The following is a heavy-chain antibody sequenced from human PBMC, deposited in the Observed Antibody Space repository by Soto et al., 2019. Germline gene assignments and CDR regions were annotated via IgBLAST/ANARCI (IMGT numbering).Heavy chain of an antibody. V-gene: IGHV3-7*03. D-gene: IGHD3-3*01. CDR1: GFTFNSYW. CDR3: ARVRGGNNYYDFWSGLDY. J-gene: IGHJ4*02. Sequence: HPGGSLRLSCAASGFTFNSYWMTWVRQAPGKGLEWVANIKQEGSEKYYVDSVKGLFTISRDNAKNSLYLQMNSLRAEDTAVYYCARVRGGNNYYDFWSGLDYWGRGALVTVSS. CDR2: IKQEGSEK.